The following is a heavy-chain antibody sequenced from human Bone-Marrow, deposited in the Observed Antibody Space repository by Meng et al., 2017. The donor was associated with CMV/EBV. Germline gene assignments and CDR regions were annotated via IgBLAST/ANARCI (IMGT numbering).Heavy chain of an antibody. J-gene: IGHJ6*02. CDR2: INGSGCQT. Sequence: GESLKISCTASGFTFRSHAMNWVRQAPGKGLEWVSGINGSGCQTFYADSVKGRFTISRDNSKNTLYLQIDSLRAEDTAFYYCSIARGVVSVPAAITYWGQGTTVTVSS. CDR1: GFTFRSHA. V-gene: IGHV3-23*01. D-gene: IGHD2-2*01. CDR3: SIARGVVSVPAAITY.